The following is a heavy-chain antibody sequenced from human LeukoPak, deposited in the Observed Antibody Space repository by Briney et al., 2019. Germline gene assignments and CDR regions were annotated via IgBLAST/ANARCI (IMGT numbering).Heavy chain of an antibody. Sequence: GGSLRLSCAASGFTFSSYGMHWVRQAPGKGLEWVAFIRYDGSNKYYADSVKGRFTISRDNSKNTLYLQMNSLRAEDTAVYYCAKAPVSSSWLYYFDYWGQGTLVTVSS. V-gene: IGHV3-30*02. D-gene: IGHD6-13*01. J-gene: IGHJ4*02. CDR2: IRYDGSNK. CDR1: GFTFSSYG. CDR3: AKAPVSSSWLYYFDY.